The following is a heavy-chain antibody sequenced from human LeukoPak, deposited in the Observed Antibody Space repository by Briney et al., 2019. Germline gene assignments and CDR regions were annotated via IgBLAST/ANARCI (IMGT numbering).Heavy chain of an antibody. V-gene: IGHV1-2*04. CDR1: GYTFTGYY. D-gene: IGHD3-16*01. CDR3: PRRGGGDVDY. Sequence: ASVKVSCKASGYTFTGYYMHWVRQAPGQGLEWMGWINPNSGGTNYAQKFQGWVTITRDTSISTAYMELSRLRSDDTALYYCPRRGGGDVDYWGQGTLVTVSS. CDR2: INPNSGGT. J-gene: IGHJ4*02.